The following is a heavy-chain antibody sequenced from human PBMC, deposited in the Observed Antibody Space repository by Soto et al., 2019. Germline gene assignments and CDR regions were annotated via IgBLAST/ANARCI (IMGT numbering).Heavy chain of an antibody. Sequence: SVKVSCKASGYTFTVHDINWVRQAPGQGLEWMGGIIPIFGTANYAQKFQGRVTITADESTSTAYMELSSLRSEDTAVYYCARVRDIVLVPAADYNWFDPWGQGTLVTVSS. CDR2: IIPIFGTA. CDR3: ARVRDIVLVPAADYNWFDP. V-gene: IGHV1-69*13. CDR1: GYTFTVHD. J-gene: IGHJ5*02. D-gene: IGHD2-2*01.